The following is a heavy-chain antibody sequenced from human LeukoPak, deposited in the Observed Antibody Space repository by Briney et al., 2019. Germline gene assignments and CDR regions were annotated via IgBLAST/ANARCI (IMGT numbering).Heavy chain of an antibody. CDR2: IIGSGSST. V-gene: IGHV3-23*01. CDR1: GFTFSSYA. Sequence: GGSLRLSCAASGFTFSSYAMSWVRQAPGKGLEWVSAIIGSGSSTYYADSVKGRFTISRDNSKNTLYLQMNSLRAEDTAVYYCAKGAELRYFDWLLFFGAFDIWGQGTMVTVSS. J-gene: IGHJ3*02. CDR3: AKGAELRYFDWLLFFGAFDI. D-gene: IGHD3-9*01.